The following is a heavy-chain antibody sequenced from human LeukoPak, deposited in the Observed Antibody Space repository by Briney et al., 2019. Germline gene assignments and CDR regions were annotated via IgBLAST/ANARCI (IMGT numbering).Heavy chain of an antibody. J-gene: IGHJ4*02. CDR2: IYYSGST. D-gene: IGHD1-26*01. Sequence: PSETLSLTCTVSGGSISSSSYYWGWIRQPPGKGLEWIGSIYYSGSTYYNPSLKSRVTISVDTSKNQFPLKLSSVTAADTAVYYCASTAPMVGVVDYWGQGTLVTVSS. CDR1: GGSISSSSYY. V-gene: IGHV4-39*01. CDR3: ASTAPMVGVVDY.